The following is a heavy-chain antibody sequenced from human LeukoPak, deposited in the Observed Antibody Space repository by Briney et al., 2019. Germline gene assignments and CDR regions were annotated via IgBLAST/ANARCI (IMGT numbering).Heavy chain of an antibody. CDR2: IYTSGST. CDR1: GGSNSSYY. Sequence: SETLTLTSTVSGGSNSSYYWSWIRQPAGKGLEWIGRIYTSGSTNYNPSLKSRVTMSVDTSKNQFSPKLSSVTAADTAVYYCAREGDTMDAFDIWGQGTMVTVSS. D-gene: IGHD1-26*01. V-gene: IGHV4-4*07. CDR3: AREGDTMDAFDI. J-gene: IGHJ3*02.